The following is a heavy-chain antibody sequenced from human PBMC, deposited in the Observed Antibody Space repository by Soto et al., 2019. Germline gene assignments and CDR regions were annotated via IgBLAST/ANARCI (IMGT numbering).Heavy chain of an antibody. V-gene: IGHV1-3*01. D-gene: IGHD3-3*01. J-gene: IGHJ4*02. Sequence: KKRGASVKVSCKATGYSFKNYAVHWARQAPGQRLEWMGFTNEGSGNTRFAQKFQGRIAITRDTSASTVYLDLSSLTSEYTAIYYCARDDRSVSGVVTLDHWGPGTLVTVSS. CDR3: ARDDRSVSGVVTLDH. CDR2: TNEGSGNT. CDR1: GYSFKNYA.